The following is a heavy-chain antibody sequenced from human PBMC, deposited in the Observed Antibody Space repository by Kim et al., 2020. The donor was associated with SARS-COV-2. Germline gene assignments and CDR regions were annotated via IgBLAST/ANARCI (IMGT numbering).Heavy chain of an antibody. J-gene: IGHJ4*02. D-gene: IGHD3-3*01. Sequence: QKFQGRVTISRDTSASTAYMELSSLRSEDTAVYYCAREPNYDFWSGYYLSCWGQGTLVTVSS. V-gene: IGHV1-3*01. CDR3: AREPNYDFWSGYYLSC.